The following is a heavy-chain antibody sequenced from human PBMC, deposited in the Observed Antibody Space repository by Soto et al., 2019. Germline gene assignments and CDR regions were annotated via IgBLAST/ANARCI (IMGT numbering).Heavy chain of an antibody. V-gene: IGHV3-30*18. Sequence: GGSLRLSCAASGFTFSSYGMHWVRQAPGKGLEWVAVISYDGSNKHYADSVKGRFTISRDNSKNTLYLQMNSLRAEDTAVYYCAKPAYYYDSSGYYFDYWGQGTLVTVSS. CDR1: GFTFSSYG. J-gene: IGHJ4*02. CDR2: ISYDGSNK. CDR3: AKPAYYYDSSGYYFDY. D-gene: IGHD3-22*01.